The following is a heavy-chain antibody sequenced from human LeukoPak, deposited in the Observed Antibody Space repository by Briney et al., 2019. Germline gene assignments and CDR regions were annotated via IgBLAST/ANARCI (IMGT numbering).Heavy chain of an antibody. D-gene: IGHD3-22*01. CDR1: GFTFSGYA. V-gene: IGHV3-23*01. Sequence: PGGSLRLSCAPSGFTFSGYAMGWVRQAPGKGLEWVSAISGSAGSTYYADSVKGRFTISRDNSKNSLYLQMNSLRAEDTAVYYCAKLRDFYDSTGYSRFPYWGQGTLVTVSS. CDR2: ISGSAGST. J-gene: IGHJ4*02. CDR3: AKLRDFYDSTGYSRFPY.